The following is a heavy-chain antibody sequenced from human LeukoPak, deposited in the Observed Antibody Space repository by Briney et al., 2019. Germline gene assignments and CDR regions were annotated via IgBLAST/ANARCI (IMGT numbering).Heavy chain of an antibody. CDR2: IIPNFDTA. D-gene: IGHD3-10*01. V-gene: IGHV1-69*13. Sequence: ASVTVSFKASGGTFSSYAISWVRQAPGQELEWMGGIIPNFDTANYAQKFQSRVTISADESTSTAYMELSSLRSEDTAVYYCARGSMSMVRGVIVYYGMDVWGQGSTVTVS. J-gene: IGHJ6*02. CDR1: GGTFSSYA. CDR3: ARGSMSMVRGVIVYYGMDV.